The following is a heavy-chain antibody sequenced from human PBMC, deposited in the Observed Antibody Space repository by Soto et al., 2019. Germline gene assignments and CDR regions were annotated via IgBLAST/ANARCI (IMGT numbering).Heavy chain of an antibody. V-gene: IGHV3-73*01. D-gene: IGHD6-13*01. J-gene: IGHJ4*02. CDR2: IGSKGETYAT. CDR3: AKDQGSSWYEIDY. CDR1: GFTFGASA. Sequence: PGGSLRLSCAASGFTFGASALQWVRQASGKGLEWLGRIGSKGETYATTYAASVKGRFTISRDDSKKTAYLQMNSLESEDTAVYYCAKDQGSSWYEIDYWGQGTLVTVSS.